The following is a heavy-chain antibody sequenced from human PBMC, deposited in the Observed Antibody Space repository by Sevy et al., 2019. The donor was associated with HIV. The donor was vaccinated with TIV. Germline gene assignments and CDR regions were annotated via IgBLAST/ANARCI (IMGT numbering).Heavy chain of an antibody. V-gene: IGHV3-21*01. CDR2: MTGDSSYM. D-gene: IGHD3-22*01. CDR1: GFTFSSYN. J-gene: IGHJ4*02. CDR3: ARDRPTLNYHASSGYNYYFDS. Sequence: GGSLRLSCAASGFTFSSYNMNWVRQAPGKVLEWISSMTGDSSYMYDADSVKGRFTISRDNAKNSLYLHMNGLRAEDKAVYYCARDRPTLNYHASSGYNYYFDSWGQGTLVTVSS.